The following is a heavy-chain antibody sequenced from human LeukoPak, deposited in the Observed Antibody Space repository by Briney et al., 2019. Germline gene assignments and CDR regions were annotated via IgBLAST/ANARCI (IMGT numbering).Heavy chain of an antibody. Sequence: SETLSLTCTVSGGSISSSSYYWGWIRQPPGKGLEWIGSIYYSGSTYYNPSLKGRVTISVDTSKNQFSLKLSSVTAADTAVYYCATLRFLEWLLEKWGQGTLVTVSS. CDR3: ATLRFLEWLLEK. CDR2: IYYSGST. J-gene: IGHJ4*02. D-gene: IGHD3-3*01. CDR1: GGSISSSSYY. V-gene: IGHV4-39*01.